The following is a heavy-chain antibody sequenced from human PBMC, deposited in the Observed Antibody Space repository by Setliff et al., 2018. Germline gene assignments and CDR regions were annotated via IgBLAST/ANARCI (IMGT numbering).Heavy chain of an antibody. CDR2: IFPSGST. D-gene: IGHD6-13*01. Sequence: TLSLTCTVSGGSISSGSYYWSWIRQPAGKGLEWIGRIFPSGSTNYNPSLKSRVTISVDTSKNQFSLKLSSVTAADTAVYYCARDEGSSYFYGMDVWGQGTTVTVSS. CDR1: GGSISSGSYY. V-gene: IGHV4-61*02. J-gene: IGHJ6*02. CDR3: ARDEGSSYFYGMDV.